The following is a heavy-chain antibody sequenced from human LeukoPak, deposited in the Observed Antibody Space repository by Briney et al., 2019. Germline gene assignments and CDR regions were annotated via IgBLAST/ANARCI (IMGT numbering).Heavy chain of an antibody. CDR2: ISSSSSTI. J-gene: IGHJ4*02. D-gene: IGHD3-3*01. CDR1: GFTFSSYS. Sequence: GGSLRLSCAASGFTFSSYSMNWVRQAPGKGLEWVSYISSSSSTIYYADSVKGRFTISRDNAKNSLYLQMNSLRAEDTAVYYCARELGYDFWSGYSIDYWGQGTLVTVSS. CDR3: ARELGYDFWSGYSIDY. V-gene: IGHV3-48*01.